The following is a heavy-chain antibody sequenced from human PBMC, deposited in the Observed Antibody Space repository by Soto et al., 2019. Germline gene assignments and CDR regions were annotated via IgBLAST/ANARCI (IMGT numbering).Heavy chain of an antibody. CDR3: ARGPDGYNGFGTGN. Sequence: ASVKVSCKASGYTFTSYDINWVRQATGQGLEWMGWMNPNSGNTGYAQKFQGRVTMTRNTSISTAYMELSSLRSEDTAVYYCARGPDGYNGFGTGNWGQGTLVTASS. CDR2: MNPNSGNT. V-gene: IGHV1-8*01. D-gene: IGHD5-12*01. CDR1: GYTFTSYD. J-gene: IGHJ4*02.